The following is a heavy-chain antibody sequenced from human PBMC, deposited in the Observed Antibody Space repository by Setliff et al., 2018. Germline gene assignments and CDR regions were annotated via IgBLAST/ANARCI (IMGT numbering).Heavy chain of an antibody. CDR2: INHSGST. Sequence: PSETLSLTCAVYGGSISSGDYYWSWIRQPPGKGLEWIGEINHSGSTNYKPSLKSRVTISVDTSKNQFSLKLSSVTAAETAVYYCARGITGNYNFWSGYYNYYYYYMDVWGKGTTVTVSS. CDR1: GGSISSGDYY. CDR3: ARGITGNYNFWSGYYNYYYYYMDV. J-gene: IGHJ6*03. D-gene: IGHD3-3*01. V-gene: IGHV4-34*01.